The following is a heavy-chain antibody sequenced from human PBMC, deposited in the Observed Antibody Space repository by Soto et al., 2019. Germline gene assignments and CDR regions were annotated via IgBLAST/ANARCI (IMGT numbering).Heavy chain of an antibody. J-gene: IGHJ5*02. CDR3: ASADCGDYES. Sequence: GPEVKKPGASVKVSCKASDFSFTSDHISWVREAPGQSPEWMGWVNIYNGNTNYAPKLRGRVTMNTDTSTSTAYMELRSLTSDDTAVYYCASADCGDYESWGKGTLVTVSS. CDR2: VNIYNGNT. CDR1: DFSFTSDH. V-gene: IGHV1-18*01. D-gene: IGHD4-17*01.